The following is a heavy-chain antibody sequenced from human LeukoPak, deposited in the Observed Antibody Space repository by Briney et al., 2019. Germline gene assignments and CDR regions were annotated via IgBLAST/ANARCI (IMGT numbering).Heavy chain of an antibody. CDR2: ISWNSGSI. Sequence: GGSLRLSCAASGFTFDDYAMHWVRQAPGKGLEWVSGISWNSGSIGYADSVKGRFTISRDNAKNSLYLQMNSLRAEDTALYYCAKGAYSSSSYAFDTWGQGTMVTVSS. J-gene: IGHJ3*02. CDR1: GFTFDDYA. D-gene: IGHD6-6*01. V-gene: IGHV3-9*01. CDR3: AKGAYSSSSYAFDT.